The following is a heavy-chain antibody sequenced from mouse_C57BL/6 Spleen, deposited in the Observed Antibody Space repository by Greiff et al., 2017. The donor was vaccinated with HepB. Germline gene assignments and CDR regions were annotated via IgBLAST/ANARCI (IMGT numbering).Heavy chain of an antibody. J-gene: IGHJ2*01. CDR3: ARPLYSKGFDY. V-gene: IGHV1-80*01. D-gene: IGHD2-5*01. CDR1: GYAFSSYW. Sequence: QVQLQQSGAELVKPGASVKISCKASGYAFSSYWMNWVKQRPGKGLEWIGQIYPGDGDTNYNGKFKGKATLTADKSSSTAYMQLSSLTSEDSAVYFCARPLYSKGFDYWGQGTTLTVSS. CDR2: IYPGDGDT.